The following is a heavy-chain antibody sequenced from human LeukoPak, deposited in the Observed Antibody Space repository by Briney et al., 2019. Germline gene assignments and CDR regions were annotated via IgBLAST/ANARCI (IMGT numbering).Heavy chain of an antibody. J-gene: IGHJ3*02. V-gene: IGHV3-33*01. Sequence: GGSLRLSCAASGFTFSSYGMHWVRQAPGKGLEWVAVIWYDGSNKYYADSVKGRFTISRDNSKNTLYLQMNSLRAEDTAVYYCARTPTLDCSSTSCYSAAFDIWGQGTMVTVSS. CDR3: ARTPTLDCSSTSCYSAAFDI. CDR2: IWYDGSNK. CDR1: GFTFSSYG. D-gene: IGHD2-2*01.